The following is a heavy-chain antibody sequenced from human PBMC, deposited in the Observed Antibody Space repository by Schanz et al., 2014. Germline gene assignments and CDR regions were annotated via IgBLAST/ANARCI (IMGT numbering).Heavy chain of an antibody. CDR3: ARVHIATYHYNSPGAFDI. CDR1: GYIFGSHG. D-gene: IGHD3-10*01. CDR2: INAHTGNT. J-gene: IGHJ3*02. Sequence: QVQLVQSGAEVKKPGVSVKVSCKASGYIFGSHGMTWVRQAPGQGPELMGWINAHTGNTQYAQKFQGRVNMTRDTVTTTVHLELTRLRTDDTAIYYCARVHIATYHYNSPGAFDIWGQGTRVIVSS. V-gene: IGHV1-18*01.